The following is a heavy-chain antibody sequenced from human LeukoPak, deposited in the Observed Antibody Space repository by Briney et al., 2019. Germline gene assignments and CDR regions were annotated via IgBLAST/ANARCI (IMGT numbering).Heavy chain of an antibody. J-gene: IGHJ4*02. CDR1: GFTFSNAW. D-gene: IGHD3-22*01. V-gene: IGHV3-15*01. CDR2: IKNKTDGGTT. CDR3: TTDTAYYDSSGYYYFDY. Sequence: PGGSLRLSCAASGFTFSNAWMGWVCQAPGKGLEWVGRIKNKTDGGTTDYAAPVKGRFTISRDDSKNTLYLQMNSLKTEDTAVYYCTTDTAYYDSSGYYYFDYWGQGTLVTVSS.